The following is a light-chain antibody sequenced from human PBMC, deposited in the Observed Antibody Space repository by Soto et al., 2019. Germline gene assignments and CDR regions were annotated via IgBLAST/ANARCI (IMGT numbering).Light chain of an antibody. CDR2: GAS. CDR1: QTIYNNF. V-gene: IGKV3-20*01. J-gene: IGKJ1*01. Sequence: VFTQSPGTLSFSPGERATLSCRASQTIYNNFLAWYQQKPGQAPRLLIFGASNRATGIPDRFSGSGSGTDFTLTISRLEPEDFAVYYCQRHTTSAWTLGQGTKVDIK. CDR3: QRHTTSAWT.